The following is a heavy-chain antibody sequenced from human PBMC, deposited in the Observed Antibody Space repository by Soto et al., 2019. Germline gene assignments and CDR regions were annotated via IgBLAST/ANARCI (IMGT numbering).Heavy chain of an antibody. CDR2: INAGNGNT. Sequence: QVPLVQSGAEVKKPGASVKVSCKASGYTFTSYAMHWVRQAPGQRLEWMGWINAGNGNTKYSQKFQGRVTITRDTSASTAYMELSSLRSEDTAVYYCARDYYGSGSYSSDYWGQGTLVTVSS. CDR1: GYTFTSYA. D-gene: IGHD3-10*01. V-gene: IGHV1-3*01. J-gene: IGHJ4*02. CDR3: ARDYYGSGSYSSDY.